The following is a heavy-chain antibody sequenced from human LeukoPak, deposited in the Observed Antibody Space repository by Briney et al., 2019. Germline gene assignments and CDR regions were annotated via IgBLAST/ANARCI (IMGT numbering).Heavy chain of an antibody. CDR3: ARIDRAVAGTIDY. Sequence: PSETLSLTCTVSGGSISSYFWSWIRQPPGKGLEWIGYVYYSGSTNYNPSLKSRVTMSVDTSKNQFSLKLSSVTAADTAVYYCARIDRAVAGTIDYWGQGTLVTVSS. CDR2: VYYSGST. J-gene: IGHJ4*02. V-gene: IGHV4-59*08. D-gene: IGHD6-19*01. CDR1: GGSISSYF.